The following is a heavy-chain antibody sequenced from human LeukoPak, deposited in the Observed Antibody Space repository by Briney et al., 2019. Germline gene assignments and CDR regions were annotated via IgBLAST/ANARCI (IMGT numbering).Heavy chain of an antibody. J-gene: IGHJ4*02. CDR2: ISGSAGST. CDR3: AKSRGSGHHYAPFDN. Sequence: GGSLRLSCAASGFTFSNYAMSWVRQAPGKGLEWVSGISGSAGSTYNADSVKGRFTISRDNSKDTLYLHMNSLRAEDTAVYYCAKSRGSGHHYAPFDNWGQGTLVTVSS. CDR1: GFTFSNYA. D-gene: IGHD3-22*01. V-gene: IGHV3-23*01.